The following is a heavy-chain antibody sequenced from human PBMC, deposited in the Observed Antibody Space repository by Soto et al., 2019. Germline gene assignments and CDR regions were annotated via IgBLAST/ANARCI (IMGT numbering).Heavy chain of an antibody. CDR1: GGSVSSSTYY. Sequence: QLQLQESGPGLVKPSETLSLTCTVAGGSVSSSTYYWGWIRQPPGKGLEWIATFYYSRSTYHNPSLNSRVTISADTSKNQFSLKLSSVTATDTAVYYCARHHGTYYDAFDIWGQGTMVTVSS. V-gene: IGHV4-39*01. CDR2: FYYSRST. J-gene: IGHJ3*02. D-gene: IGHD1-1*01. CDR3: ARHHGTYYDAFDI.